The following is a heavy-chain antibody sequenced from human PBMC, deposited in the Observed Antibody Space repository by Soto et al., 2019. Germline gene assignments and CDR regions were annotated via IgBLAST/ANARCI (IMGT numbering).Heavy chain of an antibody. D-gene: IGHD6-13*01. J-gene: IGHJ2*01. CDR3: ARQEDSFCWYGTHHYLYAIPV. V-gene: IGHV4-39*01. CDR1: GGSISSGSYY. Sequence: AEAMPRTGAGSGGSISSGSYYWGWIRQPPGKGLEWIGSIYYSGSTYYNPSLKSRVTISVDTSKNQFSLKLSSVTAADTAVYYCARQEDSFCWYGTHHYLYAIPVWRPGTIVT. CDR2: IYYSGST.